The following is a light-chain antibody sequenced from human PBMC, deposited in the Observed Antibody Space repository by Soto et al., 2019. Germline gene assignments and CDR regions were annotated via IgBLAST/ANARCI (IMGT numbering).Light chain of an antibody. CDR3: QQRSNWL. V-gene: IGKV3-11*01. CDR1: QTISKY. CDR2: ETS. Sequence: ETVLTQSPATLSLSPGERATVSCRASQTISKYLAWYQQKPGQAPRLLIYETSNRATGIPARFSGSGSGTDFPLTISSLEPDDFAVYYCQQRSNWLFGPGTKVDLK. J-gene: IGKJ3*01.